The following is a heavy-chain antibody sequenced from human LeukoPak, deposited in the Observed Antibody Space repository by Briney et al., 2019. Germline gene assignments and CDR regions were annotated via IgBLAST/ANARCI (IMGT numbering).Heavy chain of an antibody. Sequence: SETLSLTCTVSGGSISSGGYYWSWIRQPPGKGLEWIGYIYHSGSTYYNPSLKSRVTISVDRSKNQFSLKLSSVTAADTAVYYCARDRGGYYDYYMDVWGKGTTVTVSS. CDR3: ARDRGGYYDYYMDV. J-gene: IGHJ6*03. CDR2: IYHSGST. CDR1: GGSISSGGYY. D-gene: IGHD3-3*01. V-gene: IGHV4-30-2*01.